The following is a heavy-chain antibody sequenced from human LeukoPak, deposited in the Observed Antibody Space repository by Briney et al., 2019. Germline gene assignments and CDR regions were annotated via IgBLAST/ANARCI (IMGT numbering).Heavy chain of an antibody. CDR2: FSYSGST. CDR1: GASVSSYY. J-gene: IGHJ3*02. D-gene: IGHD2-15*01. V-gene: IGHV4-59*02. CDR3: ARDCSGGSCYGAFDI. Sequence: SETLSLTCTVSGASVSSYYWSWIRQPPGKGPEWIGYFSYSGSTNYNPSLKSRITISVDTSENRFSLKLSSVTATDTAVYYCARDCSGGSCYGAFDIWGQGTMVTVSS.